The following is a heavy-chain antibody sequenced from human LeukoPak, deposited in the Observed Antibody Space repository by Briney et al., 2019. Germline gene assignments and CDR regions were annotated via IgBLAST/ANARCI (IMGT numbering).Heavy chain of an antibody. CDR1: GYTFTGHY. CDR2: INPNSGGT. J-gene: IGHJ1*01. CDR3: ARDPSGVGATPH. D-gene: IGHD1-26*01. Sequence: ASVKVSCKASGYTFTGHYTHWVRQAPGQGLEWMGWINPNSGGTNYAQKFQGRVTMTRDTSISTAYMELSRLRSDDTAVYYCARDPSGVGATPHWGQGTLVTVSS. V-gene: IGHV1-2*02.